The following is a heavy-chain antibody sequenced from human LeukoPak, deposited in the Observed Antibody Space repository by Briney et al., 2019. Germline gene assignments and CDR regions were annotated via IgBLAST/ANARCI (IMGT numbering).Heavy chain of an antibody. CDR1: GFTFSSFS. V-gene: IGHV4-59*01. CDR2: ISYSGST. Sequence: GSLRLSCAASGFTFSSFSMNWIRQPPGKGLEWIGYISYSGSTNYNPSLKSRVTISLDTSKNQFSLKLRSVTAADTAVYYCARGFDSKSTYFDYWGQGTLVTVSS. CDR3: ARGFDSKSTYFDY. D-gene: IGHD5-12*01. J-gene: IGHJ4*02.